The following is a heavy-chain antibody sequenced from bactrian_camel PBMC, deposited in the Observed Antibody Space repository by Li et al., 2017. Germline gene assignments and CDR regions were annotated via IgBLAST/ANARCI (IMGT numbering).Heavy chain of an antibody. D-gene: IGHD1*01. Sequence: VQLVESGGGSVQPGGSLRLSCVASKATYSMNCTGWFRQGPGQEREAVATTYVKARGGGGWYTDSVKGRFTVSYDSAKHTVYLQMDSLKPEDTAMYYCATAIVPKSLCKVVGGAIGGSNVYTSWGQGTQVTVS. CDR1: KATYSMNC. J-gene: IGHJ4*01. CDR3: ATAIVPKSLCKVVGGAIGGSNVYTS. CDR2: TYVKARGGGG. V-gene: IGHV3S54*01.